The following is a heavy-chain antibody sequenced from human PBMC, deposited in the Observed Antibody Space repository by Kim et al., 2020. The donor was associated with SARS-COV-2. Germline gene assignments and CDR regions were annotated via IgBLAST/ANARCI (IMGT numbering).Heavy chain of an antibody. CDR1: GYTFTSYD. D-gene: IGHD1-1*01. CDR3: ARDVLEYYYYYGMDV. CDR2: MNPNSGNT. V-gene: IGHV1-8*01. Sequence: ASVKVSCRASGYTFTSYDINWVRQATGQGLEWMGWMNPNSGNTGYAQKFQGRVTMTRNTSISTAYMELSSLRSEDTAVYYCARDVLEYYYYYGMDVWGQGTTVTVSS. J-gene: IGHJ6*02.